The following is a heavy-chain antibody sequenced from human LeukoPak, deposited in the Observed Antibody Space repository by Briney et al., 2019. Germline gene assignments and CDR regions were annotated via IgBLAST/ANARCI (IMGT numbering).Heavy chain of an antibody. V-gene: IGHV1-2*02. J-gene: IGHJ5*02. CDR1: GYTFTGYY. CDR2: INPNSGGT. D-gene: IGHD6-13*01. Sequence: ASVKVSCKASGYTFTGYYMHWVRQAPGQGLEWMGWINPNSGGTNYAQKLQGRVTMTTDTSTSTAYMELRSLRSDDTAVYYCARVEQSSWSRRVFNWFDPWGQGTLVTVSS. CDR3: ARVEQSSWSRRVFNWFDP.